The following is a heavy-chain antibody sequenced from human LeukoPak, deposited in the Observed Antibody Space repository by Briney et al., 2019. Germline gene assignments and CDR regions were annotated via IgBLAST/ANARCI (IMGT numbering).Heavy chain of an antibody. D-gene: IGHD3-10*01. CDR1: GFTFSSYA. V-gene: IGHV3-23*01. Sequence: PGGSLRLSCAVSGFTFSSYAMSWVRQAPGKGLEWVSAISGSGGSTYYADSVKGRFTISRDNSKNTLYLQMNSLRAEDTAVYYCAKTIRITMVRGVNHDYWGQGTLVTVSS. CDR3: AKTIRITMVRGVNHDY. J-gene: IGHJ4*02. CDR2: ISGSGGST.